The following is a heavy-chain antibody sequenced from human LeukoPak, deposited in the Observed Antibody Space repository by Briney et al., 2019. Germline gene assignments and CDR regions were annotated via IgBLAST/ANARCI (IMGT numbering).Heavy chain of an antibody. Sequence: PSETLSLTCAVYGGSFSSYYWSWIRQPPGKGLEWIGYIYYSGSTNYNPSLKSRVTISVDTSKNQFSLKLSSVTAADTAVYYCARTSEGYCRGGSCWDYYYYMDVWGKGTTVTVSS. V-gene: IGHV4-59*01. CDR3: ARTSEGYCRGGSCWDYYYYMDV. CDR1: GGSFSSYY. CDR2: IYYSGST. J-gene: IGHJ6*03. D-gene: IGHD2-15*01.